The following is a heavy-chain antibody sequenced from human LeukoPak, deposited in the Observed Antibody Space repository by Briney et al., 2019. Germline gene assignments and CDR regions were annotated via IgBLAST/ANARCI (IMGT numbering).Heavy chain of an antibody. D-gene: IGHD2-8*01. Sequence: SETLSLTCTVSGGSISSYYWSWIRQPAGKGLEWIGRIYTSGSTNYNPSLKSRVTMSVDTSKNQFSLKLSSVTAADTAVYYCARAQRRIDCTNGVCYFDYWGQGTLVTVSS. V-gene: IGHV4-4*07. CDR3: ARAQRRIDCTNGVCYFDY. CDR2: IYTSGST. CDR1: GGSISSYY. J-gene: IGHJ4*02.